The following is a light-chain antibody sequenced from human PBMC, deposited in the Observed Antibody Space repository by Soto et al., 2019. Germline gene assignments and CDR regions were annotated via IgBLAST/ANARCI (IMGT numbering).Light chain of an antibody. CDR2: GAS. V-gene: IGKV3D-15*01. CDR3: QQYYNWRRT. Sequence: EIVMTQSPATLSVSPGERATLSCRASQSVSSNLAWYQQKPGQAPRLLIYGASTRATGIPARFSGSGSGTEFTLTISSLQSEDFAVYYCQQYYNWRRTFGQGTK. J-gene: IGKJ1*01. CDR1: QSVSSN.